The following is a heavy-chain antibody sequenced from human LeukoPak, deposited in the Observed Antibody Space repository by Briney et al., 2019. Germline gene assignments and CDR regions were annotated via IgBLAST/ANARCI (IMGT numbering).Heavy chain of an antibody. CDR2: LKESGIEK. CDR1: GFMFSRYS. CDR3: ARWRGAQSEFDY. Sequence: GGSLRLSCVGSGFMFSRYSMGWVRQAPGKGLEFVAHLKESGIEKEYVDSVKGRFTISRDNAENLLYLQMNSLRAEDTALYFCARWRGAQSEFDYWGQGTQVTVPS. J-gene: IGHJ4*02. D-gene: IGHD3-3*01. V-gene: IGHV3-7*01.